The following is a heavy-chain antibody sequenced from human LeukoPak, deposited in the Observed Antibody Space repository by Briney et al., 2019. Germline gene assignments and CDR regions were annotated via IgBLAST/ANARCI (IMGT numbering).Heavy chain of an antibody. CDR3: ARLFGGVTTFDY. Sequence: GGSLRLSCAASGFTFSAFWMSWVRQGPGKGLEWVASIKPDGSDSHHVDCVMGRFTISRDNAKNLLYLQMNSLSAEDTAVYSCARLFGGVTTFDYWGQGALVTVSS. CDR1: GFTFSAFW. D-gene: IGHD4-17*01. J-gene: IGHJ4*02. CDR2: IKPDGSDS. V-gene: IGHV3-7*01.